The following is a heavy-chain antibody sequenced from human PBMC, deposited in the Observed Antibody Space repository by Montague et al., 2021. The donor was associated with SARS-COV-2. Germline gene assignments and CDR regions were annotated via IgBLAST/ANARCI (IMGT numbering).Heavy chain of an antibody. CDR2: IYYSGST. D-gene: IGHD3-22*01. Sequence: SETLSLTCTVSGGSISSYYWSWIRQPPGKGLEWIGYIYYSGSTNYNPSFKSRVTISVDTSKNQSSLKLRSVTAADTAVYYCARGDYYDSTGYYDYWGQGTLVTVSS. V-gene: IGHV4-59*01. CDR1: GGSISSYY. CDR3: ARGDYYDSTGYYDY. J-gene: IGHJ4*01.